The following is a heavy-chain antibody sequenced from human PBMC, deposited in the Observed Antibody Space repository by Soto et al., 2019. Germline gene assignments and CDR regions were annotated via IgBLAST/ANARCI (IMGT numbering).Heavy chain of an antibody. D-gene: IGHD3-22*01. Sequence: ASVKVSCKASGYTFTGYYMHWVRQAPGQGLEWMGWINPNSGGTNYAQKFQGRVTMTRDTSISTAYMELSRLRSDDTAVYYCARDYQYYYDSSGYYNYWGQGTLVTLSS. CDR3: ARDYQYYYDSSGYYNY. V-gene: IGHV1-2*02. CDR2: INPNSGGT. J-gene: IGHJ4*02. CDR1: GYTFTGYY.